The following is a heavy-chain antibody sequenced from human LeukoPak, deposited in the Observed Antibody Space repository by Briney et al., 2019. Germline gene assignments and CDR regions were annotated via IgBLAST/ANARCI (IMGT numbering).Heavy chain of an antibody. J-gene: IGHJ4*02. Sequence: PGGSLRLSCAASGFTFSSYGMHWVRQAPGKGLEWVAFIRYDGSNKYYADSVKGRFIISRDNSKNTLYLQMNSLRAEDTAVYYCAKDLEVVIAIPGYWGQGTLVTVSS. CDR3: AKDLEVVIAIPGY. CDR2: IRYDGSNK. CDR1: GFTFSSYG. V-gene: IGHV3-30*02. D-gene: IGHD2-21*01.